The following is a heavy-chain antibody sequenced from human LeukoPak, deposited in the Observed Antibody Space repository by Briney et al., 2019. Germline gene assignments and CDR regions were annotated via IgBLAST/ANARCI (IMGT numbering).Heavy chain of an antibody. CDR1: GGSISSSSYY. V-gene: IGHV4-39*07. D-gene: IGHD3-22*01. CDR3: ARSGDSSGYYYLPPAEYFQH. J-gene: IGHJ1*01. Sequence: PSETLSLTCTASGGSISSSSYYWGWIRQPPGKGLEWIGSIYYSGSTYYNPSLKSRVTISVDTSKNQFSLKLSSVTAADTAVYYCARSGDSSGYYYLPPAEYFQHWGQGTLVTVSS. CDR2: IYYSGST.